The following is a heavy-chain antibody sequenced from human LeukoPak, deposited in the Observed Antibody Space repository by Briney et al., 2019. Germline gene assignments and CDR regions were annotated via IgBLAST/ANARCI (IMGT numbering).Heavy chain of an antibody. D-gene: IGHD3-22*01. J-gene: IGHJ4*02. CDR1: GGSISSGGYY. V-gene: IGHV4-31*03. CDR3: ARVIPNSYYYDSSGYYCDY. CDR2: IYYSGST. Sequence: SETLSLTCTVSGGSISSGGYYWSWIRQHPGKGLGWIGYIYYSGSTSYNPSLKSRVAMSVDTSKNQFSLKLSSVTAADTAVYYCARVIPNSYYYDSSGYYCDYWGQGTLVTVSS.